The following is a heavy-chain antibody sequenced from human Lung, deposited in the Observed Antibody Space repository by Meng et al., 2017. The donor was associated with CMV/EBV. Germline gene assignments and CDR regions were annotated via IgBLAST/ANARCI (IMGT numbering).Heavy chain of an antibody. CDR1: GYSFHSYI. CDR2: VNSYTGDT. V-gene: IGHV1-18*04. Sequence: SXXVSXQAYGYSFHSYIISWVRQAPGQGLEWMGWVNSYTGDTDYAQQFQERITMTTDTSTTTVYMELRSPRTDDTAAYYGARISMIRGIIITGLFDPWGQGXLVTVSS. D-gene: IGHD3-10*01. J-gene: IGHJ5*02. CDR3: ARISMIRGIIITGLFDP.